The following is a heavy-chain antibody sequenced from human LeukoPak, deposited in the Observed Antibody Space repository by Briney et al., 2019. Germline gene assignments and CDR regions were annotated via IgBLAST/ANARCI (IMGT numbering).Heavy chain of an antibody. D-gene: IGHD3-22*01. CDR1: GYTFTGYY. J-gene: IGHJ4*02. V-gene: IGHV1-2*02. CDR3: AREGFYYDSSGYGGDFDY. Sequence: ASVKVSCKASGYTFTGYYMHWVRQAPGQGLEWMGWINPNSGGTNYAQKFQGRVTMTRDTSISTAYMELSRLRSDDTAVYYCAREGFYYDSSGYGGDFDYWGQGTLVTVSS. CDR2: INPNSGGT.